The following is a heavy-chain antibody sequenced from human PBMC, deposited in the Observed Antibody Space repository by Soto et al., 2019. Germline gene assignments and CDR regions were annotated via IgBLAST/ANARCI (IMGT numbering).Heavy chain of an antibody. D-gene: IGHD2-2*01. CDR3: AKAHCSSTSCRCDY. CDR2: IYSGGST. CDR1: GFTVSSNY. V-gene: IGHV3-53*01. J-gene: IGHJ4*02. Sequence: GGSLRLSCAASGFTVSSNYMSWVRQAPGKGLEWVSVIYSGGSTYYADSVKGRFTISRDNSKNTVFLQMNSLRAEDAAVYYCAKAHCSSTSCRCDYWGQGTLVTVSX.